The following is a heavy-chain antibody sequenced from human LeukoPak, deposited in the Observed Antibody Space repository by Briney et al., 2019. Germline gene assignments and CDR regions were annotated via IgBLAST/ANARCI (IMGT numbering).Heavy chain of an antibody. CDR2: ISYDGSNK. CDR3: ARVNYDFWSGYSLIGPFDY. J-gene: IGHJ4*02. CDR1: GFTFSSYG. V-gene: IGHV3-30*19. D-gene: IGHD3-3*01. Sequence: GRSLRLSCAGSGFTFSSYGMHWVRQAPGKGLEWVAVISYDGSNKYYADSVKGRFTISRDNSKNTLYLQMNSLRAEDTAVYYCARVNYDFWSGYSLIGPFDYWGQGTLVTVSS.